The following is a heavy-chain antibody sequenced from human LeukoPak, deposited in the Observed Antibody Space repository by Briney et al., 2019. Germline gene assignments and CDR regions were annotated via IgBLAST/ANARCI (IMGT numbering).Heavy chain of an antibody. CDR2: INPNSGGT. Sequence: ASVKVSCKPSGYTFTGYYMHWVRQAPGQGLEWMGRINPNSGGTNYAQKFQGRVTMTRDTSISTAYMELSRLRSDDTAVYYCGRLPHIVVVTTNWFEPLGEGTLVTVSS. D-gene: IGHD2-21*02. V-gene: IGHV1-2*06. CDR3: GRLPHIVVVTTNWFEP. CDR1: GYTFTGYY. J-gene: IGHJ5*02.